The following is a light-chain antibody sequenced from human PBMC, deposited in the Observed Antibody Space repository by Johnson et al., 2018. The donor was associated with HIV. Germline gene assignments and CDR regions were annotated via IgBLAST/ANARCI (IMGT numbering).Light chain of an antibody. J-gene: IGLJ1*01. CDR1: SSNIGNNY. CDR3: GTWDSSLSAFYV. V-gene: IGLV1-51*02. Sequence: QSVLTQPPSVSAAPGQKVTLSCSGSSSNIGNNYVSWYQQLPGRAPKLLIYENNKRPSGIPDRFSGSKSGTSATLGITGLQTGDEADYYCGTWDSSLSAFYVFGTGTKVTVL. CDR2: ENN.